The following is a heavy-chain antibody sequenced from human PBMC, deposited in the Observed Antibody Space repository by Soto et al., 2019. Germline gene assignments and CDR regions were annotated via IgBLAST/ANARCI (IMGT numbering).Heavy chain of an antibody. CDR1: GFSLSNSGMR. J-gene: IGHJ5*02. D-gene: IGHD1-1*01. CDR3: AKTGTDGSWFDP. V-gene: IGHV2-70*04. Sequence: SGPTLVNPTQTLTLTCTFSGFSLSNSGMRVSWIRQPPGKALEWLARIDWDDDKFYRTSLRTRLTISKDTSKNQVVLTMTDMDPVDTATYYCAKTGTDGSWFDPWGQGTQDTVSS. CDR2: IDWDDDK.